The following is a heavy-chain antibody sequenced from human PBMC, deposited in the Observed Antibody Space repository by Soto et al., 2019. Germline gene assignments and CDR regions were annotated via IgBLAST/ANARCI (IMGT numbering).Heavy chain of an antibody. Sequence: KPSETLSLTCTVSGGSISSGGYYWSWIRQHPGKGLEWIGYIYYSGSTYYNPSLKSRVTISVDTSKNQFSLKLSSVTAADTAVYYCARVTGGDYYYYFDYWGQGTLVTVSS. CDR3: ARVTGGDYYYYFDY. D-gene: IGHD4-17*01. CDR2: IYYSGST. J-gene: IGHJ4*02. V-gene: IGHV4-31*03. CDR1: GGSISSGGYY.